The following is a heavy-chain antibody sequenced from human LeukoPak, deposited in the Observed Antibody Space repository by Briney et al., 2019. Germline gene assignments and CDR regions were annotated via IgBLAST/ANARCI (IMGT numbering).Heavy chain of an antibody. CDR1: GFTFDVHA. V-gene: IGHV3-9*01. D-gene: IGHD2-15*01. CDR2: ISGNGDSR. J-gene: IGHJ4*02. CDR3: TKGSGSWVDY. Sequence: GGSLRLSCAASGFTFDVHAMHWVRQAPGKGLEWVSGISGNGDSRGYADSVKGRFTISRDNAKNSLFLQMNSLRVEDTALYYCTKGSGSWVDYWGQGTLVTVSS.